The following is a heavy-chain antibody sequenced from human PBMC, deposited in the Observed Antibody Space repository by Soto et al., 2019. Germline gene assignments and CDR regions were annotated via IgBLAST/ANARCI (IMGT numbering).Heavy chain of an antibody. V-gene: IGHV3-21*01. CDR2: ISSSSSYI. CDR3: ARSNYDFWSGYYNYYYGMDV. J-gene: IGHJ6*02. D-gene: IGHD3-3*01. CDR1: GFTFSSYS. Sequence: EVQLVESGGGLVKPGGSLRLSCAASGFTFSSYSMNWVRQAPGKGLEWVSSISSSSSYIYYADSVKGRFTISRDNAKNSLYLQMNSLRAEDTAVYYCARSNYDFWSGYYNYYYGMDVWGQGTTVTVSS.